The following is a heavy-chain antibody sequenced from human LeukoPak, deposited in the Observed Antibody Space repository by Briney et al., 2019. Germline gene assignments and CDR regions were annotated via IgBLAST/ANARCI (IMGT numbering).Heavy chain of an antibody. J-gene: IGHJ4*02. V-gene: IGHV4-59*01. CDR3: ARVRDSGYYDFDY. Sequence: SETLSLTCTVSGGSIRSYYWSWIRQSPGKGLDWIGYIYYSGITNYNPSLKSRVTTSVDTSKNQFSLKLSSVTAADTAVYYCARVRDSGYYDFDYWGQGTLVTVSS. CDR2: IYYSGIT. CDR1: GGSIRSYY. D-gene: IGHD3-22*01.